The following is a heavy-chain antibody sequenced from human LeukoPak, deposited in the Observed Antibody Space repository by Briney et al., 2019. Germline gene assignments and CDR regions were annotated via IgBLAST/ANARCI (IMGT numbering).Heavy chain of an antibody. J-gene: IGHJ4*02. D-gene: IGHD3-16*01. Sequence: GRSLRLSCAASGFTFSSYGMHWVRQAPGKGLEWVAVISYDGSNKYYADSVKGRFTISRDNSKNTLYLQMNSLRAEDTAVYYCALPYPGHDYWGQGTLVTVSS. V-gene: IGHV3-30*03. CDR2: ISYDGSNK. CDR3: ALPYPGHDY. CDR1: GFTFSSYG.